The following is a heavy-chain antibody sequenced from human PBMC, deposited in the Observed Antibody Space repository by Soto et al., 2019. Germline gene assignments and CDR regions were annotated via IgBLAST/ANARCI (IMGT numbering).Heavy chain of an antibody. D-gene: IGHD3-9*01. CDR1: GGSISSGGYY. CDR3: ARDPKYYDILTGYFYYYGMDV. Sequence: SETLSLTCTVSGGSISSGGYYWSWIRQHPGKGLEWIGYIYYSGSTYYNPSLKSRVTISVDTSKNQFSLKLSSVTAADTAVYYCARDPKYYDILTGYFYYYGMDVWGQGTTVTSP. J-gene: IGHJ6*02. CDR2: IYYSGST. V-gene: IGHV4-31*03.